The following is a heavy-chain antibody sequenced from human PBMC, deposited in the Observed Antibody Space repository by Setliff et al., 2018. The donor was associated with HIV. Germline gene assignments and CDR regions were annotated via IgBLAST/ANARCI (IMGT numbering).Heavy chain of an antibody. CDR1: GDSISNGRIY. Sequence: SETLSLTCTVSGDSISNGRIYWSWLRQRPGKGLEWIGYIYYTGRTSFNPSLRSRPALSLDTSENQFSLTLTSVTAADTAVYYCARGAKWGDFLNYFDFWGPGTLVTVSS. D-gene: IGHD1-26*01. J-gene: IGHJ4*02. V-gene: IGHV4-31*03. CDR3: ARGAKWGDFLNYFDF. CDR2: IYYTGRT.